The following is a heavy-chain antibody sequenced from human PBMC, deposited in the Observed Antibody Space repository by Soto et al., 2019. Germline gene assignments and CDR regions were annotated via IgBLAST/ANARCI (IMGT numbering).Heavy chain of an antibody. D-gene: IGHD6-19*01. V-gene: IGHV1-18*01. CDR3: ARRQWLVGGYYYGMDV. J-gene: IGHJ6*02. Sequence: QVQLVQSGAEVKKPGASVKVSCKASGYTFTSYGISWVRQAPGQGLEWMGWTSAYNGNTNYAQKLQGRVTMTTDTSTSTAEMELRSLRSDDTAVYYCARRQWLVGGYYYGMDVWGQGTTVTVSS. CDR1: GYTFTSYG. CDR2: TSAYNGNT.